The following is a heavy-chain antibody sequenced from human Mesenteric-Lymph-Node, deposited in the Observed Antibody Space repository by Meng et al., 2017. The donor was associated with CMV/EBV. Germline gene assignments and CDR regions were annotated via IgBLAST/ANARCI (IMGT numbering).Heavy chain of an antibody. CDR1: AFTVSSNS. D-gene: IGHD3-16*02. J-gene: IGHJ4*02. Sequence: GESLKISCAASAFTVSSNSMSWVRQAPGKGLECVSAIYSGGSITFYADSVEGRFTISRDNSKNTLYLQMNSLRAEDTAVYYCAKDYRDLDYWGQGTLVTVSS. CDR2: IYSGGSIT. CDR3: AKDYRDLDY. V-gene: IGHV3-23*03.